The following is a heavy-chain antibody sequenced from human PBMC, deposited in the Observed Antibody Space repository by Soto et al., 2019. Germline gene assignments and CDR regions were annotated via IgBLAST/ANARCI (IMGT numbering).Heavy chain of an antibody. Sequence: SVKVSCKASGGTFSSYTISWVRQAPGQGLEWMGRIIPILGIANYAQKFQGRVTITADKSTSTAYMELSSLRSEDTAVYYCASLSSSWYNSFDYWGQGTLVTVSS. D-gene: IGHD6-13*01. CDR2: IIPILGIA. CDR1: GGTFSSYT. V-gene: IGHV1-69*02. CDR3: ASLSSSWYNSFDY. J-gene: IGHJ4*02.